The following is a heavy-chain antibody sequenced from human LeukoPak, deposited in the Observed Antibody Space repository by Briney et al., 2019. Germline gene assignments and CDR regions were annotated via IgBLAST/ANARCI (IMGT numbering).Heavy chain of an antibody. CDR3: ARNSGSRGLDY. CDR2: ISYDGSNK. V-gene: IGHV3-30-3*01. J-gene: IGHJ4*02. D-gene: IGHD1-26*01. CDR1: GFTFSSYA. Sequence: GGSLRLSCAASGFTFSSYAMHWVRQAPGKGLGWVAVISYDGSNKYYADSVKGRFTISRDNSKNTLYLQMNSLRAEDTAVYYCARNSGSRGLDYWGQGTLVTVSS.